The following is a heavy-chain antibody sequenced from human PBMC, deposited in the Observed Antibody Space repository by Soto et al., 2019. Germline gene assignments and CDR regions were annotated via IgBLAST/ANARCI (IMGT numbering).Heavy chain of an antibody. CDR2: IHYSGST. V-gene: IGHV4-61*01. J-gene: IGHJ4*02. D-gene: IGHD6-6*01. Sequence: QVQLQESGPGLVKPSETLSLTCTVSGGSVSSGSYYWSWIRQPPGKGLEWIGYIHYSGSTNYNPSLQSRVTISVDTSKNQFSLKLSSVTAADTAVYYCARHSSSAYYFDYWGQGTLVTVSS. CDR1: GGSVSSGSYY. CDR3: ARHSSSAYYFDY.